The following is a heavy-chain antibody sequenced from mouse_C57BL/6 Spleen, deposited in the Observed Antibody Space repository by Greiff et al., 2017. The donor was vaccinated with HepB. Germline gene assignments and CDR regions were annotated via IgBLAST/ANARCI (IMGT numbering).Heavy chain of an antibody. CDR3: ARSYDSSFFDY. CDR2: IYPSDSET. V-gene: IGHV1-61*01. D-gene: IGHD1-1*01. Sequence: QVQLKQPGAELVRPGSSVKLSCKASGYTFTSYCMHWVKQRPGPGLEWIGNIYPSDSETHYNQKFKDKATLTVDKSSSTAYMQLSSLTSADSAVYYCARSYDSSFFDYWGQGTTLTVSS. CDR1: GYTFTSYC. J-gene: IGHJ2*01.